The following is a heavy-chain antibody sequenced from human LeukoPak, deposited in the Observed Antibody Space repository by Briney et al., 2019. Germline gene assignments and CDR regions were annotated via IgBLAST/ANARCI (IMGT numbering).Heavy chain of an antibody. CDR2: LNDDGSST. J-gene: IGHJ4*02. D-gene: IGHD1-26*01. V-gene: IGHV3-74*01. CDR3: ARALGSPLDF. Sequence: GGSPRLSCAASGFTFSRSWMYWVRQSPGKGLVWVSRLNDDGSSTTYADSVKGRFTISRDNAKNTLYLQMNSLRAEDTAVYYCARALGSPLDFWGQGTLVTVSS. CDR1: GFTFSRSW.